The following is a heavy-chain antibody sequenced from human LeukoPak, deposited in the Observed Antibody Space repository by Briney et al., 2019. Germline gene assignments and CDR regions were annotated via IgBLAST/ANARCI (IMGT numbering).Heavy chain of an antibody. V-gene: IGHV4-39*01. D-gene: IGHD5-24*01. J-gene: IGHJ4*02. CDR1: GDSISRSNNY. CDR2: IHYSGTT. CDR3: ARHEEEDGYNAKTIDY. Sequence: PSETLSLTCTVSGDSISRSNNYWGWVRQPPGKGLECIGSIHYSGTTYYNPSLKSRVTISVDTSKNQFSLKLSSMTAADTAVYYCARHEEEDGYNAKTIDYWGQGTLVTVSS.